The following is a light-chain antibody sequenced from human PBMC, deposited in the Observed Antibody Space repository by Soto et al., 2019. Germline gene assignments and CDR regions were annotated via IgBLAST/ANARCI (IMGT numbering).Light chain of an antibody. V-gene: IGKV3-20*01. J-gene: IGKJ3*01. CDR2: GAS. Sequence: EIVLPQSTGTLSLSPGASATLSCRASQSGSSSYLAWYPKKPGQAPRLLIYGASSRATGIPDRFSGSGSGTDFTLTLSRLEPEDFAVYYCQHYGSSPFTFGPGTKVDIK. CDR1: QSGSSSY. CDR3: QHYGSSPFT.